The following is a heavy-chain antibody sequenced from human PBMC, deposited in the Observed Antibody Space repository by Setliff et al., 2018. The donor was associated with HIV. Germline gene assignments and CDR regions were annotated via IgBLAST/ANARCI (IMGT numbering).Heavy chain of an antibody. CDR1: GGSISSGTYF. D-gene: IGHD6-19*01. Sequence: SETLSLTCTVSGGSISSGTYFWSWILQPAGKGLEWIGYIHTSGNANYNPSLNSRVTISVDKSKNHFSLKLSSVTAADTAVYYCARSLLPSITVAGTIGYWGQGSLVTVSS. CDR3: ARSLLPSITVAGTIGY. V-gene: IGHV4-61*09. J-gene: IGHJ4*02. CDR2: IHTSGNA.